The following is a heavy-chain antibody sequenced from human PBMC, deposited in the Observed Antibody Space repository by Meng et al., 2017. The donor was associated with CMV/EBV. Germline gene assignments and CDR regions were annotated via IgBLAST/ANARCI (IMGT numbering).Heavy chain of an antibody. CDR3: AKQLVYYYYGMDV. CDR1: GFTFSSYE. J-gene: IGHJ6*02. CDR2: IRYDGSNK. Sequence: GESLKISCAASGFTFSSYEMNWVRQAPGKGLEWVAFIRYDGSNKYYADSVKGRFTISRDNSKNTLYLQMNSLRAEDTAVYYCAKQLVYYYYGMDVWGQGTTVTVSS. V-gene: IGHV3-30*02. D-gene: IGHD6-13*01.